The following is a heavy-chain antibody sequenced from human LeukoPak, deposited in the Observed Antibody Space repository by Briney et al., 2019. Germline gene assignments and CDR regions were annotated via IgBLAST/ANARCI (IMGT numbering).Heavy chain of an antibody. V-gene: IGHV1-69*01. CDR1: GGTLSSYA. J-gene: IGHJ4*02. D-gene: IGHD3-22*01. CDR3: ARGPSYYYDSSGYSI. Sequence: GSSVKVSCKASGGTLSSYATSWVRQAPGQGLEWMGGIIPIFGTANYAQKFQGRVTITADESTSTAYMELSSLRSEDTAVYYCARGPSYYYDSSGYSIWGQGTLVTVSS. CDR2: IIPIFGTA.